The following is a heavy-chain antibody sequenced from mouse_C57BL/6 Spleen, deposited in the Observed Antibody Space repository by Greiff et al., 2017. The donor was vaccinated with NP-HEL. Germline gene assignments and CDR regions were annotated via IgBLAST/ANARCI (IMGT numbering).Heavy chain of an antibody. V-gene: IGHV1-82*01. J-gene: IGHJ1*03. CDR3: ARWVITTVVEGYFDV. Sequence: VQLQQSGPELVKPGASVKISCKASGYAFSSSWMNWVKQRPGKGLEWIGRIYPGDGDTNYNGKFKGKATLTADKSSSTAYMQLSSLTSEDSAVYFCARWVITTVVEGYFDVWGTGTTVTVSS. CDR2: IYPGDGDT. D-gene: IGHD1-1*01. CDR1: GYAFSSSW.